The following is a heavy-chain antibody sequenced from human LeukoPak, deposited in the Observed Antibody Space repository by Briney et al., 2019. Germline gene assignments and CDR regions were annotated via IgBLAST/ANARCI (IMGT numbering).Heavy chain of an antibody. CDR3: ARVTDFWNEYYHSYFDY. J-gene: IGHJ4*02. D-gene: IGHD3-3*01. V-gene: IGHV4-34*01. Sequence: SETLSLTCSVSGGSIRGNYWSWIRQTQGEGLEWIGEVNYSGNTHYNPSVKSRVAISVDMSKNHLSLRLNSVTATDTAVYYCARVTDFWNEYYHSYFDYWGQGALVIVSS. CDR1: GGSIRGNY. CDR2: VNYSGNT.